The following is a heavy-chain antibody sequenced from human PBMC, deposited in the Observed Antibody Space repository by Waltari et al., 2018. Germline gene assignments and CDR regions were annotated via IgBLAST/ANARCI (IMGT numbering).Heavy chain of an antibody. CDR2: IAYDGSNK. CDR3: AYSGWYK. Sequence: QVQLVQSGAEVKKPGSSVKVSCAASGFTFSSYAMHWVRQAPGKGLEWVAVIAYDGSNKYYADSVKGRFTISRDNSKNTLYLQMNSLRAEDTAVYYCAYSGWYKWGQGTLVTVSS. J-gene: IGHJ4*02. D-gene: IGHD6-19*01. CDR1: GFTFSSYA. V-gene: IGHV3-30-3*01.